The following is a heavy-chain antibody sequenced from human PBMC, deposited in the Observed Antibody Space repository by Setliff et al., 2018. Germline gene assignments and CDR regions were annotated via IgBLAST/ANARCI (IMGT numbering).Heavy chain of an antibody. CDR2: ISSSSSYI. CDR3: AKDTVVVPAATFDFWSGSYYMDV. Sequence: GGPLRLSCAASGFTFSSYSMNWVRQAPGKGLEWVSSISSSSSYIYYADSVKGRFTISRDNAKNSLYLQMNSLRAEDTAVYYCAKDTVVVPAATFDFWSGSYYMDVWGKGTTVTVSS. V-gene: IGHV3-21*01. CDR1: GFTFSSYS. J-gene: IGHJ6*03. D-gene: IGHD2-2*01.